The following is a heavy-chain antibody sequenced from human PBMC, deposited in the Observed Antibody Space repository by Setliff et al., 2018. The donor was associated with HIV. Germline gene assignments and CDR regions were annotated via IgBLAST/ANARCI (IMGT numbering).Heavy chain of an antibody. Sequence: PSETLSLTCAVYGGSFSGYYWSWIRQSPGKGLEWIGEINHSESTNYNPSVKRRVTISIDTSKNQISLKLSSVTAADTAVYYCARAQTDYYGMDVWGQGTTVTVSS. CDR3: ARAQTDYYGMDV. V-gene: IGHV4-34*01. CDR1: GGSFSGYY. J-gene: IGHJ6*02. CDR2: INHSEST.